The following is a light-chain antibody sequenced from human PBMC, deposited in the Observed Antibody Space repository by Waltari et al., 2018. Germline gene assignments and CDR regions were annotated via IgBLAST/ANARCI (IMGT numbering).Light chain of an antibody. V-gene: IGKV1-NL1*01. CDR1: QGITTS. CDR2: AAS. CDR3: QQYFRSPPT. Sequence: DIQMTQSPSSLSASVGDRVTITCRASQGITTSLAWYQQKPGKAPKLLVYAASRLESGVPSRFSGSGSGTDYTLTISSLQPEDFATYYCQQYFRSPPTFGQGTKVEIK. J-gene: IGKJ1*01.